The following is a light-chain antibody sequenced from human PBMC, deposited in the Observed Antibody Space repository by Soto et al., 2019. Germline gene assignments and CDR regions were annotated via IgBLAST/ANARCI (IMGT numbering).Light chain of an antibody. J-gene: IGKJ1*01. CDR2: GAS. CDR3: QLYNIWPQT. CDR1: QTVNNN. Sequence: IVMSQSPATLSVSPLEIATLSCMASQTVNNNLSWYHQKPGQAPRLLIYGASTRATGIPGKFSGSGSGTEFTLTISSRQSEDLAVYYCQLYNIWPQTFGQGTKVDIK. V-gene: IGKV3-15*01.